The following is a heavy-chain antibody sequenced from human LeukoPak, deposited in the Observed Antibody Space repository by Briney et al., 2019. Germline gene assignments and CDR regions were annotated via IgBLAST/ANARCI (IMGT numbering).Heavy chain of an antibody. Sequence: PGGSLRLSCAASGFTFSSYSMNWVRQAPGKGLEWVSSISSSSSNIYYADSVKGRFTISRDNAKNSLYLQMNSLRAEDTAVYYCARGGYYDSSGYYVILFDYWGQGTLVTVSS. CDR2: ISSSSSNI. V-gene: IGHV3-21*01. J-gene: IGHJ4*02. CDR3: ARGGYYDSSGYYVILFDY. CDR1: GFTFSSYS. D-gene: IGHD3-22*01.